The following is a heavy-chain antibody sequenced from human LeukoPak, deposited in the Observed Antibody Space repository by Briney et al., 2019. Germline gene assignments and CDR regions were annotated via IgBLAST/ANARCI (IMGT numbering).Heavy chain of an antibody. Sequence: GGSLGLSCAASGFTFSSYAMSWVRQAPGKGLEWVSAISGSGGSTYYADSVKGRFTISRDNSKNTLYLQMNNLRAEDTAVYYCAKGGAYYYYGMDVWGQGTTVTVSS. CDR3: AKGGAYYYYGMDV. CDR1: GFTFSSYA. V-gene: IGHV3-23*01. D-gene: IGHD4/OR15-4a*01. J-gene: IGHJ6*02. CDR2: ISGSGGST.